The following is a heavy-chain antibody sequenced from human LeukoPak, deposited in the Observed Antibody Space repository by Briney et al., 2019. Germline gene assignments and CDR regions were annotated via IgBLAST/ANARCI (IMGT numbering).Heavy chain of an antibody. V-gene: IGHV1-69*05. D-gene: IGHD4-17*01. J-gene: IGHJ5*02. CDR1: GGTFRSYA. CDR3: ARLNPNYGDHPFDP. CDR2: IIPIFGTA. Sequence: GASVKVSCKASGGTFRSYAISWVRQAPGQGLEWMGGIIPIFGTANYAQKFQGRVTITTDESTSTAYMELSSLRSEDTAVYYCARLNPNYGDHPFDPWGQGTLVTVSS.